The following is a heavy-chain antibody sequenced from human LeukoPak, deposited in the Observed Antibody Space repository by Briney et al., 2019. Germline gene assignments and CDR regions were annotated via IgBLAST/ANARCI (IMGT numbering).Heavy chain of an antibody. V-gene: IGHV1-69*05. CDR1: GGTFSSYA. CDR3: ASSPSITIFGVVTPWNYYYYMDA. J-gene: IGHJ6*03. CDR2: IIPIFGTA. Sequence: SVKVSCKASGGTFSSYAISWVRQAPGQGLEWMGGIIPIFGTANYAQKFQGRVMITTDESTSAAYMELSSLRSEDTAVYYCASSPSITIFGVVTPWNYYYYMDAWGKGTTVTVSS. D-gene: IGHD3-3*01.